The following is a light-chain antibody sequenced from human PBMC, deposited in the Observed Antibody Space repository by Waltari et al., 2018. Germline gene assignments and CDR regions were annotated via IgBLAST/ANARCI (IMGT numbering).Light chain of an antibody. CDR2: GAA. CDR1: QSVTSGY. V-gene: IGKV3-20*01. CDR3: QQYGSSTYT. J-gene: IGKJ2*01. Sequence: EIVLTQSPGTLSLSPGERATLSCRAGQSVTSGYLAWYQQKPGQAPRLLIYGAAIRATGIPDRFSGSGAGTAFTLTISRLEPEDFAVYYCQQYGSSTYTFGQGTKLEIK.